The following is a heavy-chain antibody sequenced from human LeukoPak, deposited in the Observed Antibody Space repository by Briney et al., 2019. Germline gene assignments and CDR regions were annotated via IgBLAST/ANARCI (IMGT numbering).Heavy chain of an antibody. CDR3: ARDKHSSSPNNWFDP. CDR2: ISAYNGNT. CDR1: GYTFTSYG. D-gene: IGHD6-13*01. Sequence: ASVKVSCKASGYTFTSYGIGWVRQAPGQGLEWMGWISAYNGNTNYAQKLQGRVTMTTDTFTSTAYMELRSLRSDDTAVYYCARDKHSSSPNNWFDPWGQGTLVTVSS. V-gene: IGHV1-18*01. J-gene: IGHJ5*02.